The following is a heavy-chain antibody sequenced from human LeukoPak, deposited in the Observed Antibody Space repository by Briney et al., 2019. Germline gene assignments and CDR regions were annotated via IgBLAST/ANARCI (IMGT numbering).Heavy chain of an antibody. CDR2: ISYSGST. CDR3: ARAEDIVVVVAATPHFDY. Sequence: SETLSLTCTVSGGSITISNYYWGWIRQPPGKGLEWVGTISYSGSTYYNPSLKSRVTISIDTSKNQFSLKLSSVTAADTAVYYCARAEDIVVVVAATPHFDYWGQGTLVTVSS. V-gene: IGHV4-39*01. J-gene: IGHJ4*02. CDR1: GGSITISNYY. D-gene: IGHD2-15*01.